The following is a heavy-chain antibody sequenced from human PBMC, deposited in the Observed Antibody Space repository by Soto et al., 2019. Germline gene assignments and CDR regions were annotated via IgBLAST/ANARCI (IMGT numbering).Heavy chain of an antibody. J-gene: IGHJ4*02. CDR2: IFPSGTT. V-gene: IGHV4-30-2*01. CDR3: ARSREFDY. Sequence: QVQLRESGSGLVKPLETLSLTCGVSGGSLSDATYSWNWIRQPPGKGLEWIGYIFPSGTTYYNPSLKSRVTISIDVSKNQFSLSLRSLTAADTAVYYCARSREFDYWSQGTLVTVSS. CDR1: GGSLSDATYS.